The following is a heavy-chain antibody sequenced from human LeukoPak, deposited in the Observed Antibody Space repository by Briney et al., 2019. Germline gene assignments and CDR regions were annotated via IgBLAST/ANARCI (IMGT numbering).Heavy chain of an antibody. CDR1: GGSISSYY. D-gene: IGHD3-10*01. J-gene: IGHJ4*02. V-gene: IGHV4-59*12. CDR2: IYYSGST. CDR3: AGNRMVRGVISFDY. Sequence: PSETLSLTCTVSGGSISSYYWSWIRQPPGKGLEWIGYIYYSGSTNYNPSLKSRVTISVDTSKNQFSLKLSSVTAADTAVYYCAGNRMVRGVISFDYWGQGTLVTVSS.